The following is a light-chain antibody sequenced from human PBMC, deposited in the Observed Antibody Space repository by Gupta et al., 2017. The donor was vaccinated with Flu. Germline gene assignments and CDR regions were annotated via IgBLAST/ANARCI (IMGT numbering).Light chain of an antibody. CDR3: GTWDSSLSAGV. Sequence: KVTIRCAGSSSNIGKNYVSWYQQLPGTAPKLLIYENNKRPSGIPDRFSGSKSGTSATLGITGLQTGDEADYYCGTWDSSLSAGVFGGGTKLTVL. CDR1: SSNIGKNY. CDR2: ENN. V-gene: IGLV1-51*02. J-gene: IGLJ3*02.